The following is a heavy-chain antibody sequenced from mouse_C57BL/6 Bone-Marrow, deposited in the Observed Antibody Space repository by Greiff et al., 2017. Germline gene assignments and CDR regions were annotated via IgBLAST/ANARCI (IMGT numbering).Heavy chain of an antibody. V-gene: IGHV14-4*01. CDR1: GFNIKDDY. CDR2: IDPENGDT. CDR3: TIITTVVARV. D-gene: IGHD1-1*01. J-gene: IGHJ2*01. Sequence: EVKLQESGAELVRPGASVKLSCTASGFNIKDDYMHWVKQRPEQGLEWIGWIDPENGDTEYASKFQGKATITADTASNTAYLQLSSLTSEDTAVYYCTIITTVVARVWGQGTTLTVSS.